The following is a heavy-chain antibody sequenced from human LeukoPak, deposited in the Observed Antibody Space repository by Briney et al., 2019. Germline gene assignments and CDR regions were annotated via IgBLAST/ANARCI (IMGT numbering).Heavy chain of an antibody. D-gene: IGHD6-6*01. CDR2: FHYGGSA. J-gene: IGHJ5*02. CDR3: ARHEYQVFPPANWFDP. V-gene: IGHV4-39*02. CDR1: GDSVSSSNFF. Sequence: PSETLSLTCTVSGDSVSSSNFFWGWIRQPPGKGLEWIGSFHYGGSAFYNPSLKSRVTISVDTSNNHFSPKLTSVTAADSAVYYCARHEYQVFPPANWFDPWGQGTLVTVSS.